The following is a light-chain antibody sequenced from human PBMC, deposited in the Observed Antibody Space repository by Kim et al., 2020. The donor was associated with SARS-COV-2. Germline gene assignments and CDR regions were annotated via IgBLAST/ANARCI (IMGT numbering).Light chain of an antibody. V-gene: IGLV3-21*04. CDR3: QVWDFTSNHLYV. Sequence: SYELTQPPSVSVAPGQTARITCGGNNIGSKSIHWYQQKPGQAPVLVIYYDSDRPSGIPERFSGSNSGNTATLTISRVEAGDEADYYCQVWDFTSNHLYVF. CDR2: YDS. J-gene: IGLJ1*01. CDR1: NIGSKS.